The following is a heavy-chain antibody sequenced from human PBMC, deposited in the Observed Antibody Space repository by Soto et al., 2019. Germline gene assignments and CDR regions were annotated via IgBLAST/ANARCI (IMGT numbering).Heavy chain of an antibody. CDR2: ISGSGGST. CDR3: ANVGYCSGGSCYESNYFDY. J-gene: IGHJ4*02. CDR1: GFTFSSYA. V-gene: IGHV3-23*01. D-gene: IGHD2-15*01. Sequence: EVQLLESGGGLVQPGGSLRLSCAASGFTFSSYAMSWVRQAPGKGLEWVSAISGSGGSTYYADSVKGRFTVSRDNSKNTLYLPMNSLRAEDTAVYYCANVGYCSGGSCYESNYFDYWGQGTLVTVSS.